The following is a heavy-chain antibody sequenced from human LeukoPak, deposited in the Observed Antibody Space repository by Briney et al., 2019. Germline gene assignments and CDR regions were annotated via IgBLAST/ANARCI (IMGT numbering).Heavy chain of an antibody. D-gene: IGHD6-13*01. V-gene: IGHV1-2*02. CDR3: ARDRKSSYSSSWYYFDY. CDR2: INPNSGGT. Sequence: ASVKVSCKASGYTFTGYYMRWVRQAPGQGLEWMGWINPNSGGTNYAQKFQGRVTMTRDTSISTAYMELSRLRSDDTAVYYCARDRKSSYSSSWYYFDYWGQGTLVTVSS. J-gene: IGHJ4*02. CDR1: GYTFTGYY.